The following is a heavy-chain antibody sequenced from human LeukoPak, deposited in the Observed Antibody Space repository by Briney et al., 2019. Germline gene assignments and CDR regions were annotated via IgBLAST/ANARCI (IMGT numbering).Heavy chain of an antibody. D-gene: IGHD3-10*01. J-gene: IGHJ4*02. CDR1: GYSFTSYW. V-gene: IGHV5-51*01. CDR3: ARYPVDMGFGELLSYFDY. CDR2: IYPGDSDT. Sequence: GESLKISCKGSGYSFTSYWIGWVRQMPGKGLEWMGIIYPGDSDTRYSPSFQGQVTISADKSISTAYLQWSSLKASDTAMYYCARYPVDMGFGELLSYFDYWGQGTLVTVSS.